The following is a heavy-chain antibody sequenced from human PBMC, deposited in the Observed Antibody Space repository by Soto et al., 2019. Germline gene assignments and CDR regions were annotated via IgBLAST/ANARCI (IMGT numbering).Heavy chain of an antibody. J-gene: IGHJ6*03. D-gene: IGHD3-3*01. CDR3: ARDGLRFASMDV. V-gene: IGHV4-34*01. CDR1: GGSFSGYY. Sequence: PSETLSLTCAVYGGSFSGYYWSWIRQPPGKGLEWIGEINHSGSTNYNPSLKSRVTISVDTSKTQFSLKLSSVTAADTAVYYCARDGLRFASMDVWGKGTTVTVSS. CDR2: INHSGST.